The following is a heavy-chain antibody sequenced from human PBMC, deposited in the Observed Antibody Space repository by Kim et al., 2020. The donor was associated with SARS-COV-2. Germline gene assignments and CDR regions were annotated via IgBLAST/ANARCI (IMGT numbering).Heavy chain of an antibody. CDR1: GGTFSSYA. CDR2: IIPILGIA. J-gene: IGHJ1*01. V-gene: IGHV1-69*04. Sequence: SVKVSCKASGGTFSSYAISWVRQAPGQGLEWMGRIIPILGIANYAQKFQGRVTITADKSTSTAYMELSSLRSEDTAVYYCARDRGYGDLRSSAEYFQHWGQGTLVTVSS. CDR3: ARDRGYGDLRSSAEYFQH. D-gene: IGHD4-17*01.